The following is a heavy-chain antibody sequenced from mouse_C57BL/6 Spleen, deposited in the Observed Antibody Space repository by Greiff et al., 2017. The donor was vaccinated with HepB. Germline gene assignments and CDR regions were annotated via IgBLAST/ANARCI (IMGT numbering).Heavy chain of an antibody. V-gene: IGHV1-22*01. CDR1: GYTFTDYN. D-gene: IGHD2-10*01. CDR2: INPNNGGT. Sequence: VQLQQSGPELVKPGASVKMSCKASGYTFTDYNMHWVKQSHGKSLEWIGYINPNNGGTSYNQKFKGKATLTVNKSSSTAYMELRSLASEDSAVYYCAISSLLYYAMDYWGQGTSVTVSS. J-gene: IGHJ4*01. CDR3: AISSLLYYAMDY.